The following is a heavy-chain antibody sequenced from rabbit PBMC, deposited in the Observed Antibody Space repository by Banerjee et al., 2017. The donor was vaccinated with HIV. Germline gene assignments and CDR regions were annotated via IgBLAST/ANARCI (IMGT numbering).Heavy chain of an antibody. D-gene: IGHD4-1*01. V-gene: IGHV1S7*01. Sequence: QLKETGGGLVQPGGSLKLSCKASGFDFSSYGVSWVRQAPGKGLEWIGYIDPVFGSTYYASWVNGRFTISSHNAQNTLYLQLNSLTAADTATYFCVSRTPVVVGGLWGPGTLVTVS. CDR3: VSRTPVVVGGL. CDR2: IDPVFGST. CDR1: GFDFSSYG. J-gene: IGHJ4*01.